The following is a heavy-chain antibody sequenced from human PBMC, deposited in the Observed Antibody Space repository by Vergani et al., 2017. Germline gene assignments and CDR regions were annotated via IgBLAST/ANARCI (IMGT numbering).Heavy chain of an antibody. CDR2: ISYDGKQK. J-gene: IGHJ1*01. V-gene: IGHV3-30*03. CDR1: GFTSSYYG. CDR3: ATKSCGTPGCQIGYFRE. D-gene: IGHD1-1*01. Sequence: QVHLVESGGGVVQPGRSLRLSCVVSGFTSSYYGMHWVRQAPGKGLEWVAVISYDGKQKYYADSVKGRFTISRDNSKSTLYLQMNSLRTEDTAVDYCATKSCGTPGCQIGYFREWGQGTLVTVSS.